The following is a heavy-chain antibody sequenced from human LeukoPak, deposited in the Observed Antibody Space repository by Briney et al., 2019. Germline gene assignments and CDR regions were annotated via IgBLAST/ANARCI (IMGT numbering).Heavy chain of an antibody. CDR2: INPNSGGT. Sequence: ASVKVSCKASGYTFTGYYMHWVRQAPGQGLEWMGWINPNSGGTNYAQKFQGRVTMTRDTSISTAYMELSRLRSDDTAVYYCARDPPSLLVGATGQNWFDPWGQGTLVTVSS. CDR3: ARDPPSLLVGATGQNWFDP. CDR1: GYTFTGYY. J-gene: IGHJ5*02. D-gene: IGHD1-26*01. V-gene: IGHV1-2*02.